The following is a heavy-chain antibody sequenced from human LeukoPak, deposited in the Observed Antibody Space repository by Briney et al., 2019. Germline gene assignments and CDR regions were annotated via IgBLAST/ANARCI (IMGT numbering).Heavy chain of an antibody. CDR1: GYSISSGYY. Sequence: SETLSLTCAVSGYSISSGYYWGWIRQPPGQGLEWIGSIYHSGSTYYNPSLKSRVTISVDTSKNQFSLKLSSVTAADTAVYYCARGSYGFYFDYWGQGTLVTVSS. D-gene: IGHD5-18*01. CDR2: IYHSGST. V-gene: IGHV4-38-2*01. J-gene: IGHJ4*02. CDR3: ARGSYGFYFDY.